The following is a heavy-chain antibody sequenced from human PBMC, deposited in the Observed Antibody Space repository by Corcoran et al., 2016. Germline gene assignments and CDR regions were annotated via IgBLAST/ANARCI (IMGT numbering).Heavy chain of an antibody. CDR3: ARDYGCSGGSGARNYYYYYGMDV. CDR2: MNPNSGNT. V-gene: IGHV1-8*01. Sequence: QVQLVQSGAEVKKPGASVKASCKASGYTFTSYDINWVRQATGQGLEWMGWMNPNSGNTGYAQKFQGRVTMTRNTSISTAYMELSSLRSEDTAVYYCARDYGCSGGSGARNYYYYYGMDVWGQGTTVTVSS. D-gene: IGHD2-15*01. J-gene: IGHJ6*02. CDR1: GYTFTSYD.